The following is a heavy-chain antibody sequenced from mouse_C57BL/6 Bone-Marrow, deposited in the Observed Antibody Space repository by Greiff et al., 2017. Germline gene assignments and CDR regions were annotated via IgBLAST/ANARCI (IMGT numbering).Heavy chain of an antibody. CDR3: ASYYDSLPWFAY. Sequence: EVQLQQSGPELVKPGASVKISCKASGYTFTDYYMNWVKQSQGKSLEWIGDINPNNGGTSYNQKFKGKATLTVDKSSSTAYMELRSLTSEDSAVYDCASYYDSLPWFAYWGQGTLVTVSA. CDR1: GYTFTDYY. D-gene: IGHD1-1*01. V-gene: IGHV1-26*01. J-gene: IGHJ3*01. CDR2: INPNNGGT.